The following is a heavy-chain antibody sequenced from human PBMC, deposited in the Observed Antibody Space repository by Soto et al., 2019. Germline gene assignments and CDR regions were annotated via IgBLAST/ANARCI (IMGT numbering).Heavy chain of an antibody. V-gene: IGHV1-18*01. D-gene: IGHD6-13*01. J-gene: IGHJ6*02. CDR1: GYTFTSYG. CDR2: ISAYNGNT. Sequence: QVQLVQSGAEVKKPGASVKVSCKASGYTFTSYGISWVRQAPGQGLEWMGWISAYNGNTNYAQKLQGRVTMTTDTYASTAYMELRSLRSDDTAVYYCAIAPWCGSSWYLTGMDVWGQGTTVTVSS. CDR3: AIAPWCGSSWYLTGMDV.